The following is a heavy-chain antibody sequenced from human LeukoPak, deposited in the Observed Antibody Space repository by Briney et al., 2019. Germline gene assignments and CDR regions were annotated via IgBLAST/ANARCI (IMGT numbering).Heavy chain of an antibody. Sequence: GGSLRLSCSASGFTFRRYLMHWVRQAPGKGLEYVSAISTNGGSTYYADSVKGRFTISRDNSKNTLYLQMSSQRTEDTAVYYCVKDANYYDSSGYYDYWGQGTLVTVSS. V-gene: IGHV3-64D*06. J-gene: IGHJ4*02. CDR1: GFTFRRYL. CDR3: VKDANYYDSSGYYDY. CDR2: ISTNGGST. D-gene: IGHD3-22*01.